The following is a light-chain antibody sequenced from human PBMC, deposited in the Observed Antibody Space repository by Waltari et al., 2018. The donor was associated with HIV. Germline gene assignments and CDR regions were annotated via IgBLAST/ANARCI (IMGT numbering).Light chain of an antibody. V-gene: IGLV1-44*01. Sequence: QSVLTQPPSASGTPGPRIIISCSGSTSNIGTNNVNWYQQLPGTTPRLLMHSNSQRPSGVPDRFSGSRSGTSASLAISGLQSEDEADYYCSAWDASLGAWMFGGGTKLTVL. CDR2: SNS. CDR3: SAWDASLGAWM. CDR1: TSNIGTNN. J-gene: IGLJ3*02.